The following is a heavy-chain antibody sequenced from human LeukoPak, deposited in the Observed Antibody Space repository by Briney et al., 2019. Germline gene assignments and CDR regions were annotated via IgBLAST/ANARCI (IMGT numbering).Heavy chain of an antibody. D-gene: IGHD5-18*01. J-gene: IGHJ6*02. CDR2: IYSGGSTI. CDR3: ARGELWVPFYYYGMDV. V-gene: IGHV3-53*01. Sequence: GGSLRLSCAASGFTVSSNYMSRVRQAPGKGLEWVSVIYSGGSTIYYAGSVKGRFTISRDNAKNSLYLQMNSLRAEDTAVYYCARGELWVPFYYYGMDVWGQGTTVTVSS. CDR1: GFTVSSNY.